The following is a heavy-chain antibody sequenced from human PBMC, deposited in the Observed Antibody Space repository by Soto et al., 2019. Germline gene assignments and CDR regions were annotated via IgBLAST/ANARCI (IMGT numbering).Heavy chain of an antibody. Sequence: LSLTCAVYGGPFSGYYWSWIRQPPGKGLEWIGEINHSGSTNYNPSLKSRVTISVDTSKNQFSLKLSSVTAADTAVYYCASTGELLPFDYWGQGTLVTVSS. D-gene: IGHD1-26*01. V-gene: IGHV4-34*01. CDR1: GGPFSGYY. CDR3: ASTGELLPFDY. J-gene: IGHJ4*02. CDR2: INHSGST.